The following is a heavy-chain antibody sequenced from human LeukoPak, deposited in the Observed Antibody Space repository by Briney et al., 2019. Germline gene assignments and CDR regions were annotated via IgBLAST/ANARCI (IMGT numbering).Heavy chain of an antibody. D-gene: IGHD1-26*01. V-gene: IGHV1-46*01. CDR3: ARSPGPPPTNWFDP. CDR2: INPTGGST. J-gene: IGHJ5*02. CDR1: GYTFPSYF. Sequence: ASVKVSCKASGYTFPSYFMHWVRQAPGQGLEWMGIINPTGGSTTYAQKFQGRVTMTRDTSTSTVYMELSSLRSDDTAVYYCARSPGPPPTNWFDPWGQGTLVTVSS.